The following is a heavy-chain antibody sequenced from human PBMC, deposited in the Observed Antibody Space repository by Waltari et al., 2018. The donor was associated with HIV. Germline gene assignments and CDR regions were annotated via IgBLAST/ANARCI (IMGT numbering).Heavy chain of an antibody. Sequence: VQLQESGPGLVKPSETLSLTCTVSGYSISSGYYWGWIRQPPGKGLEWIGCMYHSGNTYYNPSLRSRVTMSVETSKNQFSLKLSCVTAADTAVYYCARRSGEYWYFDLWGRGTLVTVSS. CDR1: GYSISSGYY. D-gene: IGHD7-27*01. V-gene: IGHV4-38-2*02. J-gene: IGHJ2*01. CDR3: ARRSGEYWYFDL. CDR2: MYHSGNT.